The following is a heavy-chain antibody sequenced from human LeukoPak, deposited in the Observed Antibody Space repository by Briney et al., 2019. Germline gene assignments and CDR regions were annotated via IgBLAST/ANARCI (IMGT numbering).Heavy chain of an antibody. CDR3: ARDQVPAAIGGGGGPLDP. CDR1: GYTFTSYA. Sequence: GASVKVSCKASGYTFTSYAMHWVRQAPGQGLEWMGIINPSGGSTSYAQKFQGRVTMTRDTSTSTVYMELSSLRSEDTAVYYCARDQVPAAIGGGGGPLDPWGQGTLVTVSS. CDR2: INPSGGST. V-gene: IGHV1-46*01. J-gene: IGHJ5*02. D-gene: IGHD2-2*02.